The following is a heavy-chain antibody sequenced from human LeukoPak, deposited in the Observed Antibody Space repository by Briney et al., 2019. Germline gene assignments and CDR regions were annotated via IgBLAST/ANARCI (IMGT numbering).Heavy chain of an antibody. Sequence: SETLSLTCTVSGYSISSGYYWGWIRQPPGKGLEWIGSIYHSGSTYYNPSLKSRVTISVDTSKNQFSLKLSSVTAADTAVYYCARDSGVGGLGYCSSTSCPWHYYYMDVWGKGTTVTVSS. D-gene: IGHD2-2*01. CDR3: ARDSGVGGLGYCSSTSCPWHYYYMDV. CDR2: IYHSGST. CDR1: GYSISSGYY. V-gene: IGHV4-38-2*02. J-gene: IGHJ6*03.